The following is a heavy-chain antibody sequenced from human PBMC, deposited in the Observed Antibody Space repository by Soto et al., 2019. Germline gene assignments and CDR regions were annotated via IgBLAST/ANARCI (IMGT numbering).Heavy chain of an antibody. V-gene: IGHV3-15*01. CDR2: IKSKTDGGTA. Sequence: GGSLRLSCVASGFNLSHPWMTWVRQAAGKGLEWVGRIKSKTDGGTADYAAPVKGRATISRDDSKNTVYLQMNSLKTEDTAVYYCTTGIYYDILTGYHNVAYWGQGAMVTVSS. CDR3: TTGIYYDILTGYHNVAY. J-gene: IGHJ4*02. D-gene: IGHD3-9*01. CDR1: GFNLSHPW.